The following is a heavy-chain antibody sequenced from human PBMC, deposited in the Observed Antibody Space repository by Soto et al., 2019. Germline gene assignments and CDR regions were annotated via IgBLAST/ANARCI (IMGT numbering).Heavy chain of an antibody. Sequence: GGSLRLSCAASGFTFSSYSMNWVRQAPGKGLDWVAFIAYDGNSKYYADSVKGRFTISRDNSKNTVYLQMNSLRVEDTAVYYCARSIGSKGMIDLDPWGQGTLVNVSS. CDR3: ARSIGSKGMIDLDP. V-gene: IGHV3-30*03. J-gene: IGHJ5*02. CDR2: IAYDGNSK. D-gene: IGHD3-22*01. CDR1: GFTFSSYS.